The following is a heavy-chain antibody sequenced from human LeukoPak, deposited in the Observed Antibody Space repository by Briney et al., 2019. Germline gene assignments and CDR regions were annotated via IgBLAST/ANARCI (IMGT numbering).Heavy chain of an antibody. CDR1: GYTFTGYY. J-gene: IGHJ4*02. D-gene: IGHD6-19*01. Sequence: ASVKVSCKASGYTFTGYYMHWVRQAPGQGLEWMGWINPNSGGTNYAQKFQGRVTMTRDTSISTAYMELSRLRSDDTAVYYCASTIAVAGTRMDYWGQGTLVTVSS. CDR3: ASTIAVAGTRMDY. CDR2: INPNSGGT. V-gene: IGHV1-2*02.